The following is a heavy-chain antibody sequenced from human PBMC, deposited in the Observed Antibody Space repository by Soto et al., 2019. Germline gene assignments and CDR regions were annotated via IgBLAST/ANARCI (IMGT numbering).Heavy chain of an antibody. CDR1: GFTFRSYA. CDR3: ARGDREDIAVVVGVRPGEYGVDV. J-gene: IGHJ6*02. CDR2: ISYDGSTQ. D-gene: IGHD2-15*01. Sequence: QVQLVESGGGVVQPGRSLRLSCAASGFTFRSYAMHWVRQAPGKGLECVAVISYDGSTQFYRDYVKGRFTISRDNSKNTLYLQINSLRYEDTAVYYCARGDREDIAVVVGVRPGEYGVDVWGQGTTVTVSS. V-gene: IGHV3-30-3*01.